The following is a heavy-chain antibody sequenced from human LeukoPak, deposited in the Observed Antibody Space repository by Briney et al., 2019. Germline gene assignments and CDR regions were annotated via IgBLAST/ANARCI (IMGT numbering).Heavy chain of an antibody. Sequence: GGSLRLSCAASGFTFSSYGMHWVRQAPGKGLEWVAFIRYDGSNKYYADSVKGRFTISRDNSKNTLYLQMNSLRAEDTAVYYCAKEEGYCSGGSCYGDYWGQGTLVTVSS. V-gene: IGHV3-30*02. D-gene: IGHD2-15*01. CDR2: IRYDGSNK. J-gene: IGHJ4*02. CDR1: GFTFSSYG. CDR3: AKEEGYCSGGSCYGDY.